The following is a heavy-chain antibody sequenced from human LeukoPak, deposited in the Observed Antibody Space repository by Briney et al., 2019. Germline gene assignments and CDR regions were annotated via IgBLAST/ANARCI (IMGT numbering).Heavy chain of an antibody. CDR1: GFSVSSNY. Sequence: GGSLRLSCAASGFSVSSNYMSWVRQAPGKGLEWVSLINSGGYSFNADSVKGRFTTSRDNSKNTLYLQMNSLRAEDTAVYYCARGYSSSCLYFDNWGQGTLVTVSS. J-gene: IGHJ4*02. CDR3: ARGYSSSCLYFDN. V-gene: IGHV3-66*01. D-gene: IGHD6-13*01. CDR2: INSGGYS.